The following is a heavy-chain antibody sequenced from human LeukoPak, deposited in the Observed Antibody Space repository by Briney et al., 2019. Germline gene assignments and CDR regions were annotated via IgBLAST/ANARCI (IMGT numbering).Heavy chain of an antibody. Sequence: GGSLRLSCAASGFTFSSYSMNWVRQAPGKGLEWVSSISSTNSYIYYADSLKGRFTISRDNSKNTLYLQMNSLRAEDTAVYYCARVGDDILTGYFDYYFDYWGQGTLVTVSS. CDR2: ISSTNSYI. J-gene: IGHJ4*02. CDR3: ARVGDDILTGYFDYYFDY. CDR1: GFTFSSYS. V-gene: IGHV3-21*04. D-gene: IGHD3-9*01.